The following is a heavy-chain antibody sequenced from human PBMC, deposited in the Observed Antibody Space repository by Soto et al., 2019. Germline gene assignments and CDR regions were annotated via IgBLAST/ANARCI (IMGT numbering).Heavy chain of an antibody. V-gene: IGHV3-15*01. CDR2: IKSKTDGGTT. J-gene: IGHJ6*03. D-gene: IGHD3-10*01. Sequence: GGSLRLSCAASGFTFSNAWMSWVRQAPGKGLEWVGRIKSKTDGGTTDYAAPVKGRFTISRDDSKNTLYLQMNSLKTEDTAVYYCTTDHYRVGAAAEYMDVWGKGTTVTVSS. CDR1: GFTFSNAW. CDR3: TTDHYRVGAAAEYMDV.